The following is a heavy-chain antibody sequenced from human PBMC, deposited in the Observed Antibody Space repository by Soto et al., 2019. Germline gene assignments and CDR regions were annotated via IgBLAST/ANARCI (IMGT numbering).Heavy chain of an antibody. D-gene: IGHD1-26*01. CDR2: ISSSGSST. V-gene: IGHV3-23*01. Sequence: ESGGDLVQPGGSLRLSCAASGFTFSSFAMSWVRQAPGKGLEWVSTISSSGSSTYNADSVKGRFTISRENSKTTLFLQMNSLRVEDTALYYCAKTRDGYYDTFDIWGQGTMVTVSS. J-gene: IGHJ3*02. CDR1: GFTFSSFA. CDR3: AKTRDGYYDTFDI.